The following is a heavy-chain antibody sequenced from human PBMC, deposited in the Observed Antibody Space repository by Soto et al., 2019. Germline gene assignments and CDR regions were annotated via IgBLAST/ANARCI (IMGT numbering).Heavy chain of an antibody. CDR3: GRVKWIFAVRSPCDA. CDR1: EFDFSNFA. CDR2: ISYDGDTQ. D-gene: IGHD3-3*01. J-gene: IGHJ4*02. V-gene: IGHV3-30-3*01. Sequence: QVQLEESGGGVVQPGRSLRLSCAASEFDFSNFAMHWVRQAPGKGLEWMAVISYDGDTQYYADSAKGRFTISRDNSKKTLYLQMDNLTTEDTAVYYCGRVKWIFAVRSPCDAGGQGSVASASS.